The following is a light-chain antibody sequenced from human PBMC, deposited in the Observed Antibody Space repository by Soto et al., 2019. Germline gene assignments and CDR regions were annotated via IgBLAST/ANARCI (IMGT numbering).Light chain of an antibody. J-gene: IGLJ1*01. Sequence: QSVLTQPASVSGSPGQSITISCTGTSSDVGGYNYVSWYQQYPGKAPKLMIYDVSNRPSGVSNRFSGSKSGNTASLTISGLQAEDEADYYCRSYTISNTLVFGSGTKVTV. V-gene: IGLV2-14*01. CDR3: RSYTISNTLV. CDR1: SSDVGGYNY. CDR2: DVS.